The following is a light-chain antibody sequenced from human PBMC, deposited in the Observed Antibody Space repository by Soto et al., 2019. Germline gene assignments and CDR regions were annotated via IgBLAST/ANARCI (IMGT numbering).Light chain of an antibody. V-gene: IGLV2-14*03. J-gene: IGLJ1*01. CDR1: RSDVGAYNY. CDR2: DVS. Sequence: QSALTQPASVSGSPGQSITISCTGTRSDVGAYNYVSWYQQHPGKAPKLMIYDVSNRPSGVSNRFSGSKSGNTASLTISGLQGEDEADYYCNSFTSSSTYVCGTGTKLTVL. CDR3: NSFTSSSTYV.